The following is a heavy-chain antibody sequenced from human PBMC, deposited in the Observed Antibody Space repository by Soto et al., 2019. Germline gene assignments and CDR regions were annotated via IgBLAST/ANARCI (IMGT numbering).Heavy chain of an antibody. CDR1: GGTFSSYT. Sequence: SVKVSCKVSGGTFSSYTISWVRQAPGQGLEWMGRIIPILGIANYAQKFQGRVTITADKSTSTAYMELSSLRSEDTAVYYCARDLTSVVPAATVGYYYYMDVWGKGTTVTVSS. D-gene: IGHD2-2*01. CDR3: ARDLTSVVPAATVGYYYYMDV. CDR2: IIPILGIA. V-gene: IGHV1-69*04. J-gene: IGHJ6*03.